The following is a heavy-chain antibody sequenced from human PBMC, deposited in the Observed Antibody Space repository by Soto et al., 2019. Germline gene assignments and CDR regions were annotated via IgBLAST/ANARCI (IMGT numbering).Heavy chain of an antibody. Sequence: QVQLQESGPGLVKPSETLSLTCTVSGGSISNHYWSWIRQPPGKGLEWIGYIYYNGNTNYNPSLKSRVPMSVDTSKNQISLKLSPVTAADTAVYYCTRANWYSEYWGQGTLVTVSS. D-gene: IGHD7-27*01. V-gene: IGHV4-59*11. J-gene: IGHJ4*02. CDR2: IYYNGNT. CDR1: GGSISNHY. CDR3: TRANWYSEY.